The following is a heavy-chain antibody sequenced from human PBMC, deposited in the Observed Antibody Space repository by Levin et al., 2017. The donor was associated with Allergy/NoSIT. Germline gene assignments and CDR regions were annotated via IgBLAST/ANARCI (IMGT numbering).Heavy chain of an antibody. CDR2: IRSKTDGATT. V-gene: IGHV3-15*01. Sequence: PGGSLRLSCAANGFTFSNAWMNWVRQVPGKGLEWVGRIRSKTDGATTEYAAPVKGRFTISRDDSTNTLHLQMNSLKNEDTAVYYCTSGGYWGQGTLVTVSS. CDR3: TSGGY. CDR1: GFTFSNAW. J-gene: IGHJ4*02.